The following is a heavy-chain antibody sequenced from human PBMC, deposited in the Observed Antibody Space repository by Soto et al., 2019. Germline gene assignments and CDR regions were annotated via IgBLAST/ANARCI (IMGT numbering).Heavy chain of an antibody. Sequence: QVQLVQSGSELKKPGASVKVSCKASGYTFTSYAMNWVRQAPGQGLEWMGWINTNTGNPTYAQGFTGRFVFSLDTSVSTAYLQICSLKAEDTAVYYCARNEARQQPFKVYNWCDPWVQGTLVSGSS. D-gene: IGHD6-13*01. CDR2: INTNTGNP. J-gene: IGHJ5*02. V-gene: IGHV7-4-1*01. CDR1: GYTFTSYA. CDR3: ARNEARQQPFKVYNWCDP.